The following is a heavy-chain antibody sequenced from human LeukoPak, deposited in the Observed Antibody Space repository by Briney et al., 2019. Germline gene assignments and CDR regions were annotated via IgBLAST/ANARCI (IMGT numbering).Heavy chain of an antibody. D-gene: IGHD6-19*01. CDR2: IYNSGTT. V-gene: IGHV4-59*08. Sequence: SETLSLTCSVSGASISSYYWSWIRQPPVEGLEWIGIIYNSGTTNYNPSLKSRVTISGDTSKNQFSLRLSSVTAADTAVYYCARLNLVVDGIDYFDYWGQGTLVTVSS. CDR3: ARLNLVVDGIDYFDY. CDR1: GASISSYY. J-gene: IGHJ4*02.